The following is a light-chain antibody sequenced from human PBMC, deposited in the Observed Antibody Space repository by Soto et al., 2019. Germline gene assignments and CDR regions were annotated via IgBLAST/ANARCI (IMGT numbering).Light chain of an antibody. CDR1: EGISNY. CDR2: AAS. Sequence: DIQMTQSPSSLSASVGDRVTLTCRASEGISNYLAWYQQKPGKVPKLLIYAASTLQSGVPSRFSGSGSGTEFTLTINSLQPEDVAIYYCQKYNSVPRTFGPGTKVDI. J-gene: IGKJ3*01. V-gene: IGKV1-27*01. CDR3: QKYNSVPRT.